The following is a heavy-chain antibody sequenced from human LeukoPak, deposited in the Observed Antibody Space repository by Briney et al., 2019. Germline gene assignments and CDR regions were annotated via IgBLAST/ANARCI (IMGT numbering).Heavy chain of an antibody. Sequence: PGGSLRLSCAASGFTFSDYYMSWIRQAPGKGLEWVSYISSSGSTIYYADSVKGRFTISRDNSKNTLYLQMNSLRAEDTAVYYCARDPHYYGSGSTPSYFDYWGQGTLVTVSS. J-gene: IGHJ4*02. CDR3: ARDPHYYGSGSTPSYFDY. V-gene: IGHV3-11*04. CDR2: ISSSGSTI. D-gene: IGHD3-10*01. CDR1: GFTFSDYY.